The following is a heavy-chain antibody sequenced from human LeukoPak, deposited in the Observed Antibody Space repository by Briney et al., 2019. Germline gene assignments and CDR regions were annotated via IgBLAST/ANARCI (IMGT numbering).Heavy chain of an antibody. CDR2: IYCGGSDT. D-gene: IGHD6-13*01. Sequence: GESLKISCKASGYDFSVNWIGWVRQMPGKGLEWMGVIYCGGSDTKYSSSFQGQVTFSVDKSINTAYLQWSSLKASDTAMYYCARHGGGNSWPFQHWGQGTLVTVSS. CDR3: ARHGGGNSWPFQH. J-gene: IGHJ1*01. CDR1: GYDFSVNW. V-gene: IGHV5-51*01.